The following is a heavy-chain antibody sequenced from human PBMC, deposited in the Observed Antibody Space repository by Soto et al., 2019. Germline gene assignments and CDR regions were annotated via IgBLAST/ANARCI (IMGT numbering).Heavy chain of an antibody. Sequence: EVQLMESGGGPIQPGGSLRLSCVVSGFTFSSYAMTWVRHVPGKGLECVSIISGSGGSAYHADSVKGRFTFSRDNSKNTVYMNLSSLRVGDTAVFYCATLSGSHYSISGNLALEYWGQGTPVTVSS. J-gene: IGHJ4*02. V-gene: IGHV3-23*01. CDR3: ATLSGSHYSISGNLALEY. CDR2: ISGSGGSA. CDR1: GFTFSSYA. D-gene: IGHD1-26*01.